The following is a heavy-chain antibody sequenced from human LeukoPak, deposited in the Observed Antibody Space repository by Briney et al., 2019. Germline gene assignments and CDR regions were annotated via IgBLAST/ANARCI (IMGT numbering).Heavy chain of an antibody. CDR1: GGSFSGDY. D-gene: IGHD6-13*01. CDR2: INHSGST. CDR3: ARVGAAAGYTIEHFQH. Sequence: PSETLSLTCAVYGGSFSGDYWSWIRQPPGKGLEWIGEINHSGSTNYNPSLKSRVTISADTSKNQFSLRLSSVTAADTAVYYCARVGAAAGYTIEHFQHWGQGTLVTVSS. J-gene: IGHJ1*01. V-gene: IGHV4-34*01.